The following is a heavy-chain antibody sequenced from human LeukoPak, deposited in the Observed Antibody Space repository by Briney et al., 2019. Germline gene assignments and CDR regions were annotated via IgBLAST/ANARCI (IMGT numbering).Heavy chain of an antibody. V-gene: IGHV3-23*01. Sequence: GGSLRLSCAASGFTFSTYTMYWVRHPPGKRLEWVSIIGSSGGGIHYADSVKGRFTISRDNSKNALYLQMNSLRVEDTAVYYCARGVDYYENSGTIDYWGQGTLVTVSS. CDR3: ARGVDYYENSGTIDY. CDR2: IGSSGGGI. D-gene: IGHD3-22*01. CDR1: GFTFSTYT. J-gene: IGHJ4*02.